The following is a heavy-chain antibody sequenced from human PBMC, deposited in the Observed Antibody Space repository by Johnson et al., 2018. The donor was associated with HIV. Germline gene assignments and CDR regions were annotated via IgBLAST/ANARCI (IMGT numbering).Heavy chain of an antibody. D-gene: IGHD3/OR15-3a*01. CDR2: ISYDGSNK. CDR1: GFTFSSYA. V-gene: IGHV3-30*14. CDR3: ARDGGGLDHDAFEI. J-gene: IGHJ3*02. Sequence: QVQLVESGGGVVQPGRSLRLSCAASGFTFSSYAMHWVRQAPGKGLEWVAVISYDGSNKYYADSVKGRFTISRDNSKNTLYLQMNSLRAEDTAVYYCARDGGGLDHDAFEIWGQGTMVTVSS.